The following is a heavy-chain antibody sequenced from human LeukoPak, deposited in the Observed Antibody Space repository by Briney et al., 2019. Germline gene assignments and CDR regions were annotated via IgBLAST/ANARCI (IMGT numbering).Heavy chain of an antibody. CDR1: GFTFTSYA. CDR2: ISDSGGST. V-gene: IGHV3-23*01. J-gene: IGHJ4*02. D-gene: IGHD4-17*01. Sequence: PGGSLRLSCAASGFTFTSYAMSWVRQAPGKGLEWVSTISDSGGSTYYADSVKGRFTISRDNSRSTLYLQMNSLRAEDTAVYYCSKKGQNEDYGKPDWGQGTLVTVSS. CDR3: SKKGQNEDYGKPD.